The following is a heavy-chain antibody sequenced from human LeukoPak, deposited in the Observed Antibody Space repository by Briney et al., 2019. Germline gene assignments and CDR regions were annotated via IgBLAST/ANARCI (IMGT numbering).Heavy chain of an antibody. Sequence: ASVTVTCKASGYTFTSCYINLLRQGTGPGLEWMGWMKPNSVNTGYGQSFQGRITMTRDISIGTAYMQLSNLTSEDTAIYYCTRGSSGRRDKWGQGTLVTVSA. J-gene: IGHJ4*02. CDR1: GYTFTSCY. D-gene: IGHD6-19*01. CDR2: MKPNSVNT. V-gene: IGHV1-8*01. CDR3: TRGSSGRRDK.